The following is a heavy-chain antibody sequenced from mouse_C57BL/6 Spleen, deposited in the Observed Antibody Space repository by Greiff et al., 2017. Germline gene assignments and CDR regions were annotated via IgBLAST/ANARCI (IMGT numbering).Heavy chain of an antibody. J-gene: IGHJ4*01. D-gene: IGHD2-3*01. CDR1: GYSFTDYN. CDR2: INPNYGTT. Sequence: VHVKQSGPELVKPGASVKISCKASGYSFTDYNMNWVKQSNGKSLEWIGVINPNYGTTSYNQKFKGKATLTVDQSSSTAYMQLNSLTSEDSAVYYCARNDGYHYAMDYWGQGTSVTVSS. CDR3: ARNDGYHYAMDY. V-gene: IGHV1-39*01.